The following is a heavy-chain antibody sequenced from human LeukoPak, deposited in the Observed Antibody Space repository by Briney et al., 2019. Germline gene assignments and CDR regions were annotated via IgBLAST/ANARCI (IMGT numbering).Heavy chain of an antibody. CDR2: IYYSGST. J-gene: IGHJ6*02. D-gene: IGHD5-12*01. Sequence: SETLSLTCTVSGGSISSYYWSWIRQPPGKGLEWIGYIYYSGSTYYNPSLKSRVTISVDTSKNQFSLKLSSVTAADTAVYYCARDSPPYSAYYYYGMDVWGQGTTVTVSS. CDR1: GGSISSYY. V-gene: IGHV4-59*12. CDR3: ARDSPPYSAYYYYGMDV.